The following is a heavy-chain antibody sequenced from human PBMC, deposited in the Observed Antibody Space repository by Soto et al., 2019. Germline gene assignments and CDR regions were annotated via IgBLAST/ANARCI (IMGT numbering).Heavy chain of an antibody. CDR2: IIPIFGTA. Sequence: SVKVSCKASGCTFSSYAISWVRQAPGQVLEWMGGIIPIFGTANYAQKFQGRVTITADKSTSTAYMELSSLRSEDTAVYYCARAKQQLIPYYYYYYGMDVWGQGTTVTVSS. D-gene: IGHD6-13*01. J-gene: IGHJ6*02. CDR3: ARAKQQLIPYYYYYYGMDV. V-gene: IGHV1-69*06. CDR1: GCTFSSYA.